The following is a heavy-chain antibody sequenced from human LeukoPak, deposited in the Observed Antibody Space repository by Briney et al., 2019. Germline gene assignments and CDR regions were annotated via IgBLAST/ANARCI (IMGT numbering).Heavy chain of an antibody. CDR1: GYTLTTYG. CDR2: ISAYNCNT. J-gene: IGHJ4*02. D-gene: IGHD2/OR15-2a*01. Sequence: ASVKVSCKASGYTLTTYGICWGRQAPGQGLEWRGWISAYNCNTNYAQKLQGRVTMTTDTSTSTAYMELRSLRSDDTAVYYCARAFATTSIWVERYYFDYWGQGTLVTVSS. CDR3: ARAFATTSIWVERYYFDY. V-gene: IGHV1-18*01.